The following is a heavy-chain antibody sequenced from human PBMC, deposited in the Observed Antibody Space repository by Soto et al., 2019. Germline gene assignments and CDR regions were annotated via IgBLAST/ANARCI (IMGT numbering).Heavy chain of an antibody. J-gene: IGHJ4*02. V-gene: IGHV3-30-3*01. D-gene: IGHD4-4*01. CDR1: GFTFSSYA. CDR3: ARDDGNYEFFFDY. CDR2: ISYDGSNK. Sequence: GGSLRLSCAASGFTFSSYAMHWVRQAPGKGLEWVAVISYDGSNKYYADSVKGRFTISRDNSKNTLYLQTNSLRAEDTAVYYCARDDGNYEFFFDYWGQGTLVTVSS.